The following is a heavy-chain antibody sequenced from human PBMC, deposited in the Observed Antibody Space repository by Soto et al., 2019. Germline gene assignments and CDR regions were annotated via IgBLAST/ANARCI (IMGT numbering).Heavy chain of an antibody. Sequence: GGSLRLSCAASGFTFSTYWMTWVRQAPGRGLEWVANINQNAREKHYVDSVKGRFTISRDNAKNSLYLQMNSLRAEDTAVYYCARHPERIAQIGWFDPWGQGTLVTVSS. D-gene: IGHD6-13*01. CDR1: GFTFSTYW. V-gene: IGHV3-7*02. CDR2: INQNAREK. CDR3: ARHPERIAQIGWFDP. J-gene: IGHJ5*02.